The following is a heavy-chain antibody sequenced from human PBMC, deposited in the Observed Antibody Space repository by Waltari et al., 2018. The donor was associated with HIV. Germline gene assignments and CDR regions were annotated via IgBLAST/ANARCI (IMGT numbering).Heavy chain of an antibody. J-gene: IGHJ4*02. D-gene: IGHD3-3*01. CDR3: AKIGHSVEWVLSYWEF. V-gene: IGHV3-30-3*02. CDR1: SFRSYS. CDR2: ISKDESQQ. Sequence: QVQLVDSGGGVVQPGKSRRLSCASFRSYSMHWIRQAPGRGPECVATISKDESQQYDADSVKCRFAISRDKSKTTPDLQMNSLRVEETAVYFCAKIGHSVEWVLSYWEFWGQGPLVIASS.